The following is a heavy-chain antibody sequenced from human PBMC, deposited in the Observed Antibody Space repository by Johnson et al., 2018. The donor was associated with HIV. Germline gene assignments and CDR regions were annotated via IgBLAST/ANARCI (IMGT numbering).Heavy chain of an antibody. CDR2: IHWHGGSP. CDR3: ARERVWYSSSGDAFDI. D-gene: IGHD6-13*01. J-gene: IGHJ3*02. CDR1: GFTFSSYG. Sequence: QVQLVESGGGVVQPGGSLRLSCAASGFTFSSYGMHWVRQAPGTGLEWVSGIHWHGGSPDYADSVMGRFAISRDNAPNTLYLQMKSLRAEDTVVYSGARERVWYSSSGDAFDIWGQGTMVTVSS. V-gene: IGHV3-NL1*01.